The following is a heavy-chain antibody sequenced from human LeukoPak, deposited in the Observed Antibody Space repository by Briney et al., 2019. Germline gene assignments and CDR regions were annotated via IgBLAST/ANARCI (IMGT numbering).Heavy chain of an antibody. CDR2: INSDGSST. V-gene: IGHV3-74*01. CDR3: AKASRISRPLDY. CDR1: GFTFSSYW. D-gene: IGHD2/OR15-2a*01. J-gene: IGHJ4*02. Sequence: GGSLRLSCAASGFTFSSYWMHWVRQAPGKGLVWVSRINSDGSSTSYADSVKGRFTISRDNAKNTLYLQMNSLRAEDTAVYYCAKASRISRPLDYWGQGTLVTVSS.